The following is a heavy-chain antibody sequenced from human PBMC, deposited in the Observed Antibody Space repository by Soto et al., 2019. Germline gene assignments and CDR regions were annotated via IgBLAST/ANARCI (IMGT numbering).Heavy chain of an antibody. D-gene: IGHD6-19*01. CDR3: ARGSDSLGW. CDR1: GYTFTSYG. Sequence: QVQLVQSGAEVKKPGASVKVSCKASGYTFTSYGITWVRQAPGQGLERMGWINPYNGKTNYGQKFQGRVSMTTETSTSSAYIEVRSLRSDDTAIYYCARGSDSLGWWGQGTLVTVSS. J-gene: IGHJ4*02. CDR2: INPYNGKT. V-gene: IGHV1-18*01.